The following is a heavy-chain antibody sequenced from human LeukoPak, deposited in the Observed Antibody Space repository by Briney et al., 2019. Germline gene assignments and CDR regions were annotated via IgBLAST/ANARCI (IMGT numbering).Heavy chain of an antibody. CDR1: KFTFSHYG. CDR3: ARSPRGYSYGYPRD. D-gene: IGHD5-18*01. Sequence: GGSLRLSCTASKFTFSHYGMHWVRQAPGKGLEWVAVIWYDGSNKYYADSVKGRFTISRDNSKNTLYLQMNSLRAEDTAVYYCARSPRGYSYGYPRDWGQGTLVTVSS. V-gene: IGHV3-33*08. CDR2: IWYDGSNK. J-gene: IGHJ4*02.